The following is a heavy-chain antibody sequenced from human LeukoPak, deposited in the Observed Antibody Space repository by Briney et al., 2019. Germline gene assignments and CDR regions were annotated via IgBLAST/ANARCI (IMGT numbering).Heavy chain of an antibody. CDR1: GYTFTSYA. J-gene: IGHJ4*02. CDR2: ISADNGNT. Sequence: ASVKVSCKASGYTFTSYAISWVRQAPGQGLEWMGWISADNGNTDYAQRFQGRVTMTTDTSTSTAYMELRSLRSDDTAVYYCARTLYSYGHFDYWGQGTLVTVSS. D-gene: IGHD5-18*01. V-gene: IGHV1-18*01. CDR3: ARTLYSYGHFDY.